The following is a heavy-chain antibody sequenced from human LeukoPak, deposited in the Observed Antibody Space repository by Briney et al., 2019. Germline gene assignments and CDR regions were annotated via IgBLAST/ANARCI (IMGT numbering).Heavy chain of an antibody. Sequence: SETLSLTCTVSGGSISGHYWSWIRQSPGKGLEWIGYIDPTGLTSYNPSLNSRVTISEDTSKNQFSLKVRSVTTADTAVYFCAIQTPYSGNHYFDYWGQGTLVTVPS. V-gene: IGHV4-4*09. D-gene: IGHD1-26*01. CDR3: AIQTPYSGNHYFDY. J-gene: IGHJ4*02. CDR1: GGSISGHY. CDR2: IDPTGLT.